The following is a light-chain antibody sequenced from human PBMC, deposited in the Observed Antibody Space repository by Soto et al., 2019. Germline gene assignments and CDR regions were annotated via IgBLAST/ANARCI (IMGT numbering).Light chain of an antibody. V-gene: IGKV1-5*03. CDR3: QQYNSYRWT. Sequence: DIPMTQSPSTLSASVGDRVTITCRASQSISSWLAWYQQKPGKAPKLLIYKASSLESGVPSMFSGSGSGTEFTLTISSMHPDDFATYYCQQYNSYRWTFGQGTKVEIK. CDR1: QSISSW. J-gene: IGKJ1*01. CDR2: KAS.